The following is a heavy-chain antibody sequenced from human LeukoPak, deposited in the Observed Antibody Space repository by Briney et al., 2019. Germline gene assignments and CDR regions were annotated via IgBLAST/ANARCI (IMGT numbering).Heavy chain of an antibody. CDR1: GFTFSSYS. J-gene: IGHJ4*02. Sequence: PGGSLRLSCAASGFTFSSYSMNWVRQSPGKGLEWLSYISGGSDTRYHADSLKGRFTISRDNSKNTLYLQMNSLRAEDTAVYYCARVAVVDYDILTGYFDYWGQGTLITVSS. D-gene: IGHD3-9*01. CDR3: ARVAVVDYDILTGYFDY. CDR2: ISGGSDTR. V-gene: IGHV3-48*01.